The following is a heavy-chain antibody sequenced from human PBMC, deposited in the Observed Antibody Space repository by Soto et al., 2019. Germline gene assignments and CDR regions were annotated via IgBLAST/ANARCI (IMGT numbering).Heavy chain of an antibody. CDR3: ARQVDTAMVTSNYYYYMDV. D-gene: IGHD5-18*01. V-gene: IGHV5-51*01. Sequence: PGESLKISCKGSGYSFTSYWIGWVRQMHGKGLEWMGIIYPGDSDTRYSPSFQGQVTISADKSISTAYLQWSSLKASDTAMYYCARQVDTAMVTSNYYYYMDVWGKGTTVTVSS. J-gene: IGHJ6*03. CDR1: GYSFTSYW. CDR2: IYPGDSDT.